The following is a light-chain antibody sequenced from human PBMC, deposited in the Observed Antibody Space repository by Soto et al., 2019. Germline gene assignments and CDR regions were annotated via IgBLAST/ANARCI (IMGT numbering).Light chain of an antibody. V-gene: IGKV3-15*01. CDR2: GAS. Sequence: EIVMTQSPANLSVSPGGRATLSCRASQSVSSNLAWYQQKPGQAPRLLIYGASTRATGIPARFSGSGSGTEFTLTISSLQSVDFAVYYCQQYNNLPPGTFGQGXKVDIK. J-gene: IGKJ1*01. CDR3: QQYNNLPPGT. CDR1: QSVSSN.